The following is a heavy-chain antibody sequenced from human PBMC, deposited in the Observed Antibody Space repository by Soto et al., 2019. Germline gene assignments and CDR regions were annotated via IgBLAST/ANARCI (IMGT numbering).Heavy chain of an antibody. CDR1: GFTFSNYA. Sequence: EVHLLESGGGLIQPGGSLTLSCVASGFTFSNYAMSWVRQAPGKGLEWVSAISDTGGVTNYVDSVKGRFTISRDNSKNTLYRQMNSLRVEETAIYYCAKDRQQSRYNGLDVWGQGTTVTVSS. J-gene: IGHJ6*02. V-gene: IGHV3-23*01. D-gene: IGHD1-1*01. CDR2: ISDTGGVT. CDR3: AKDRQQSRYNGLDV.